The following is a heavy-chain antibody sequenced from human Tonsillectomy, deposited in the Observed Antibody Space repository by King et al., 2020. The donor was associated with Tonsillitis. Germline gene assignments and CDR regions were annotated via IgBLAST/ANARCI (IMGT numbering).Heavy chain of an antibody. Sequence: VQLVESGGGLVKPGGSLRLSCAASGFTFSDYCMSWIRQAPGKGLEWISYISSSGSTKYYADSVKGRFTISRDNAKNSLYLQVNSLRAEETAIYYCARDLVGGSGSYYNDYWGQGTLVTVSS. CDR2: ISSSGSTK. CDR3: ARDLVGGSGSYYNDY. CDR1: GFTFSDYC. D-gene: IGHD3-10*01. J-gene: IGHJ4*02. V-gene: IGHV3-11*01.